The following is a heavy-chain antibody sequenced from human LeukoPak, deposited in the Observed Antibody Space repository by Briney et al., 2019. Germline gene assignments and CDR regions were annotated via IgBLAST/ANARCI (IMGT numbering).Heavy chain of an antibody. J-gene: IGHJ4*02. CDR1: GFTVSSNY. Sequence: GGSLRLSCAASGFTVSSNYMSWVRQAPGKGLEWVSVIYSGGSTYYADSVKGRFTISRDNSKNTLYLQMNTLRAEDTAVYYCARDYYYDSSGYYSYWGQGTLVTVSS. CDR3: ARDYYYDSSGYYSY. D-gene: IGHD3-22*01. V-gene: IGHV3-53*01. CDR2: IYSGGST.